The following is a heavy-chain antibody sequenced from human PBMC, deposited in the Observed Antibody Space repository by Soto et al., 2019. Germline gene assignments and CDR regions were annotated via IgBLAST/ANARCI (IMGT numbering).Heavy chain of an antibody. CDR2: IYYSGST. V-gene: IGHV4-59*01. D-gene: IGHD1-26*01. J-gene: IGHJ4*02. CDR1: GGSISSYY. Sequence: QVQLQESGPGLVKPSETLSLTCTVSGGSISSYYWSWIRQPPGKGLEWIGYIYYSGSTNYNPSLKSRVTISVDTSKNQFSLKLSSVTAADTAVYYCAREGPDSGSQQRNFDYWGQGTLVTVSS. CDR3: AREGPDSGSQQRNFDY.